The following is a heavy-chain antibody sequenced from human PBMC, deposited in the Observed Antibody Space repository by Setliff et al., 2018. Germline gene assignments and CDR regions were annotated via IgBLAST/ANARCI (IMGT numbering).Heavy chain of an antibody. CDR3: ARVFPMVGATERRALDI. V-gene: IGHV4-34*01. Sequence: PSETLSLTCAVYGGSFSGYYWSWIRQPPGKGLEWIGNIYHSGSTYYNPSLKSRVTISVDTSKNQFSLKLTSVTAADTAVYYCARVFPMVGATERRALDIWGQGTVVTVSS. CDR1: GGSFSGYY. D-gene: IGHD1-26*01. J-gene: IGHJ3*02. CDR2: IYHSGST.